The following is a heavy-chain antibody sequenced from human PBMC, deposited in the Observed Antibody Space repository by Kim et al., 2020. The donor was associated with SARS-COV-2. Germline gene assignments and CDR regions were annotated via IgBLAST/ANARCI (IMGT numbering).Heavy chain of an antibody. J-gene: IGHJ4*02. CDR2: IYSGGST. CDR1: GFTVSSNY. Sequence: GGSLRLSCAASGFTVSSNYMSWVRQAPGKGLEWVSVIYSGGSTYYADSVKGRFTISRDNSKNTLYLQMNSLRAEDTAVYYCARGLYGDSLPDWGQGTLVTVSS. D-gene: IGHD4-17*01. CDR3: ARGLYGDSLPD. V-gene: IGHV3-53*01.